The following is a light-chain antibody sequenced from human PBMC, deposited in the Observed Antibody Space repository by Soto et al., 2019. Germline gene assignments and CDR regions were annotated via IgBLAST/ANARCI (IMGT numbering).Light chain of an antibody. V-gene: IGLV1-40*01. J-gene: IGLJ2*01. CDR2: SNT. CDR1: SSNIGAGYG. Sequence: QSVLTQPPSVSGAPGQRVTISCTGSSSNIGAGYGVHWYQKLPGTAPKLLIYSNTNRPSVVPDRFSGSKSGTSASLAITGLQTEYQADYYCQSYDNSLRGSVFGGGTKLTVL. CDR3: QSYDNSLRGSV.